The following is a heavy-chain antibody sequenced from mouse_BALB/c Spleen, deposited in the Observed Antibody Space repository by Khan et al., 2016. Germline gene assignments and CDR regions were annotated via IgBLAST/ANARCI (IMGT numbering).Heavy chain of an antibody. CDR3: VRREDLIYYGNYVYSMDY. Sequence: QVQLQQSGAELMKPGASVKISCKATGYTFIIYWIEWVKQRPGHGLEWIGEILPGSDYSNYNVKFKGKATFTADTSSNTAYMHLNSLASEDSAVYYCVRREDLIYYGNYVYSMDYWGQGTSVTVSS. V-gene: IGHV1-9*01. D-gene: IGHD2-1*01. CDR2: ILPGSDYS. CDR1: GYTFIIYW. J-gene: IGHJ4*01.